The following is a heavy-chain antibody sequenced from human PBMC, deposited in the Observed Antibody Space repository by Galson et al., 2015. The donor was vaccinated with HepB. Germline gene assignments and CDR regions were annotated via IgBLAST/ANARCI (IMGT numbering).Heavy chain of an antibody. Sequence: LRLSCAASGFPFSTYAMSWVRQAPGKGLEWVSTISGSGDNTYYADSVMGRFTISRDNSKNTLYQHINSLRAEDTAIYYCAKDFSLYTNFFFDYWGQGTLVTVSS. CDR2: ISGSGDNT. V-gene: IGHV3-23*01. J-gene: IGHJ4*02. CDR1: GFPFSTYA. D-gene: IGHD4-11*01. CDR3: AKDFSLYTNFFFDY.